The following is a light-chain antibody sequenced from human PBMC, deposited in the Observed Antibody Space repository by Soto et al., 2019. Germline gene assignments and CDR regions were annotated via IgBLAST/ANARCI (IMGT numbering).Light chain of an antibody. CDR3: SSYTSRSTYG. V-gene: IGLV2-18*02. J-gene: IGLJ1*01. CDR1: SSDVGSYNR. Sequence: QSALTQPPSVSGSPGQSVTISCTGTSSDVGSYNRVSWYQQPPGTAPKLMIYDVSNRPSGVPDRFSGSKSGNTASLTISGLQAEDEADYYCSSYTSRSTYGFGTGTKLTVL. CDR2: DVS.